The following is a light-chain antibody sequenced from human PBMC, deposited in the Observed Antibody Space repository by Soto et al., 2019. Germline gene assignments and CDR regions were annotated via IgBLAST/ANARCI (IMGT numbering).Light chain of an antibody. Sequence: EIVLTQSPGTLSLSPGERATLSCRASQSVSSNLAWYQQKPGQAPRLLIYGASTRATGIPARFSGSGSGTEFTPTISSLQSEDFAVYYCQQYNNWPWTFGQGTKVDIK. CDR3: QQYNNWPWT. CDR2: GAS. J-gene: IGKJ1*01. CDR1: QSVSSN. V-gene: IGKV3-15*01.